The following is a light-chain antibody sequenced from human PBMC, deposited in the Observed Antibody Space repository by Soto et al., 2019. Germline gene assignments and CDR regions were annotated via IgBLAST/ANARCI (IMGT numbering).Light chain of an antibody. J-gene: IGKJ2*01. CDR2: SAS. Sequence: EIVRTQSKPTLSVSPWERATVSCRASQSVSSNLAWYQQKPGQAPRLLIYSASRRATGSPGRFSGSGSGTEFTLTISSLQSEDFAVYYCQQYKNLPHTFGQGTKVDIK. CDR3: QQYKNLPHT. V-gene: IGKV3-15*01. CDR1: QSVSSN.